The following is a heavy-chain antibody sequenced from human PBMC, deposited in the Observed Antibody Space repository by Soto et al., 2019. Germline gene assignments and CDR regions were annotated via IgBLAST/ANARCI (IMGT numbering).Heavy chain of an antibody. CDR3: ARYFCTSTTCNGEFDY. J-gene: IGHJ4*02. Sequence: SETLSLTCAVSGYSISTSNWWGWIRQPPGKGLEWIGYIYHTGATYYNPSLNSRVTMSVETSKNQVSLKLSSVTAVDTAVYYCARYFCTSTTCNGEFDYWGQGTLVTAPQ. V-gene: IGHV4-28*01. CDR1: GYSISTSNW. CDR2: IYHTGAT. D-gene: IGHD2-2*01.